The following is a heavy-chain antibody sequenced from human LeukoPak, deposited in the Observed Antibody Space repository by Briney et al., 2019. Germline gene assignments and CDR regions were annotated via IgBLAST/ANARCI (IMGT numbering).Heavy chain of an antibody. CDR3: AKELESSGYFDY. V-gene: IGHV3-23*01. CDR1: GFTFSNYD. J-gene: IGHJ4*02. D-gene: IGHD3-22*01. CDR2: ISGSGGST. Sequence: GGSLRLSCAASGFTFSNYDMSWVRQAPGKGLEWVSGISGSGGSTYHADSVKGRFTISRDNSKNTLYLQMNSLRAEDTAVYYCAKELESSGYFDYWGQGTLVTVSS.